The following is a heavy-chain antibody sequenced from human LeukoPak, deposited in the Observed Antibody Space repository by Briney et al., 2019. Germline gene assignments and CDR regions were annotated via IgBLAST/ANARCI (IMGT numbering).Heavy chain of an antibody. CDR1: GDSISRDY. V-gene: IGHV4-59*12. CDR2: IYYSGTT. CDR3: SRENGAFSPFGY. D-gene: IGHD2-8*01. Sequence: PSETLSLTCSVSGDSISRDYWNWIRQPPGKGLEWIGSIYYSGTTNYNPTLNSRVIMALDTSKNHLSLNLTSVTAADTAVYFCSRENGAFSPFGYWGQGTLVTVPS. J-gene: IGHJ4*02.